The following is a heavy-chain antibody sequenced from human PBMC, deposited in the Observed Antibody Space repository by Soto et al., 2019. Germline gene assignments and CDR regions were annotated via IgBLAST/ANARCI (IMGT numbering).Heavy chain of an antibody. CDR3: ARDLDHYDILTGPYHSGMDV. V-gene: IGHV4-59*13. CDR1: GGSISSYY. Sequence: PSETLSLTCTVSGGSISSYYWSWIRQPPGKGLEWIGYIYYSGSTNYDPSLKSRVTISVDTSKNQFSLKLSSVTAADTAVYYCARDLDHYDILTGPYHSGMDVWGQETTVTVSS. D-gene: IGHD3-9*01. CDR2: IYYSGST. J-gene: IGHJ6*02.